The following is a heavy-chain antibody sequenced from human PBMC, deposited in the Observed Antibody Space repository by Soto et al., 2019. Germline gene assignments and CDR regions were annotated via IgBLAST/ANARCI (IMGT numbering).Heavy chain of an antibody. CDR2: IRSIPDSDAT. J-gene: IGHJ6*02. V-gene: IGHV3-73*01. Sequence: GGSLRLSCAASGFTFSGSALHWVRQASGKGLEWVGRIRSIPDSDATAYAASVKGRFIISRDDSKNTAYLQMNSLKTEDTAVYSCTRLSSETTVNTSYEYSGMDVWGPGTTVTVSS. D-gene: IGHD4-17*01. CDR3: TRLSSETTVNTSYEYSGMDV. CDR1: GFTFSGSA.